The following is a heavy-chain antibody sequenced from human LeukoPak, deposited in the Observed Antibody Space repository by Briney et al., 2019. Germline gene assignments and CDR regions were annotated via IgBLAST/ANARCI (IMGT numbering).Heavy chain of an antibody. J-gene: IGHJ6*02. Sequence: ASVKVSCKASGGTFSSYAINWVRQAPGEGLEWMGRSIPILGIANYAQKFQGRVTITADKSTSTAYMELSSLRSEDTAVYYCARDGPPLAVATLRDYYYGMDVWGQGTTVTVSS. CDR3: ARDGPPLAVATLRDYYYGMDV. CDR1: GGTFSSYA. V-gene: IGHV1-69*04. CDR2: SIPILGIA. D-gene: IGHD6-19*01.